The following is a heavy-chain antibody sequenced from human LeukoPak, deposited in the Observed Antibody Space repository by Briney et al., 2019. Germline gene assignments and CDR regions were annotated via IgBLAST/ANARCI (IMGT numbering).Heavy chain of an antibody. J-gene: IGHJ3*02. CDR3: ARDRSGSYYRQAFDI. CDR2: IYASGST. CDR1: GGSISSASYY. D-gene: IGHD1-26*01. V-gene: IGHV4-61*02. Sequence: KTSETLSLTCTVSGGSISSASYYWSWIRQPAGKGLEWIGRIYASGSTNYNPSLKSRVTISVDTSKNQFSLKLSSVTAADTAAYYCARDRSGSYYRQAFDIWGQGTMVTVSS.